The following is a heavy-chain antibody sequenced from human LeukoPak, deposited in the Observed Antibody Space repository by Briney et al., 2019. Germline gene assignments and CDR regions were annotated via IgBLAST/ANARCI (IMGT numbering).Heavy chain of an antibody. CDR1: GYTRTELS. CDR3: ATSLVDCSGGSCYGNWFDP. V-gene: IGHV1-24*01. CDR2: FDPDDGET. J-gene: IGHJ5*02. D-gene: IGHD2-15*01. Sequence: ASVKSSCKVSGYTRTELSMHLGRQAPGKGLEGRRGFDPDDGETIYSQKFVGRLTMTEDTSTDTAYMELSSLRSEDTAVYYCATSLVDCSGGSCYGNWFDPWGQGTLVTVSS.